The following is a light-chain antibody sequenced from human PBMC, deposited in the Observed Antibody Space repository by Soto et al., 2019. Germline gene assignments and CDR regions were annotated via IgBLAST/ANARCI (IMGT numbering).Light chain of an antibody. Sequence: PGESATLSCRASERVSTNLAWYQQTPGQAPRLLIYSASRRPTDIPVRFSGSGSGAEFTLTISSLQSEDFAIYYCQQYNNLPPTFGQGTKVDIK. CDR2: SAS. J-gene: IGKJ1*01. CDR1: ERVSTN. CDR3: QQYNNLPPT. V-gene: IGKV3-15*01.